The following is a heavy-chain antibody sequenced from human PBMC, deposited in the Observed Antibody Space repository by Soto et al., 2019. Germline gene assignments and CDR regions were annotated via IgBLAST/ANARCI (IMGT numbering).Heavy chain of an antibody. Sequence: SETLSLTCAVSGFSISNGYYWGWIRQPPGKGLEWIGNIYHSGSTYYTPSLKTRVTISIDTSKNQFLLKLSSVTAADTAVYYCAKYGEDYYSAMDVWGPGTTVTVSS. CDR1: GFSISNGYY. V-gene: IGHV4-38-2*01. CDR3: AKYGEDYYSAMDV. CDR2: IYHSGST. D-gene: IGHD4-17*01. J-gene: IGHJ6*02.